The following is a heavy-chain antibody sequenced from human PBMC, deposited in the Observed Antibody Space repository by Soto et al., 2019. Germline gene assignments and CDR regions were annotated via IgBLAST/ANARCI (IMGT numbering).Heavy chain of an antibody. Sequence: EVQLLESGGGLVQPGGSLRLSCAASGVTFNNYAMTWVRQAPGKGLEWVSAISGGGDTTSYADSVQVRFTVSRDGSKNTLYLQMSSLRAEDTALYYCAKGRGGSGSLTPRVDFWGQGTLVTVSS. D-gene: IGHD3-10*01. V-gene: IGHV3-23*01. CDR3: AKGRGGSGSLTPRVDF. J-gene: IGHJ4*02. CDR2: ISGGGDTT. CDR1: GVTFNNYA.